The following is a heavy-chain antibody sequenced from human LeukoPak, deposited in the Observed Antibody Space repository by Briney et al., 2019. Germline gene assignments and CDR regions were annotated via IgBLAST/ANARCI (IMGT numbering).Heavy chain of an antibody. CDR1: GGSISSSSYY. CDR3: ASHSGSYYHPYYFDY. J-gene: IGHJ4*02. D-gene: IGHD1-26*01. Sequence: SETLSLTCTVSGGSISSSSYYWGWIRQPPGKGLEWIGSIYYSGSTYYNPSLKSRVTISVDTSKNQFSLKLSSVTAADTAVYYCASHSGSYYHPYYFDYWGQGTLVTVSS. V-gene: IGHV4-39*01. CDR2: IYYSGST.